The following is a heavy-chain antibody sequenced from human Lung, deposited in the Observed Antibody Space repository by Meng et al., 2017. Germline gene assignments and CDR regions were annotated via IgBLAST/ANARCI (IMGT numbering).Heavy chain of an antibody. J-gene: IGHJ6*02. CDR2: ISDYNGNT. V-gene: IGHV1-18*01. D-gene: IGHD4/OR15-4a*01. CDR1: GYTFTSYG. CDR3: ARDKDPGLSHVMDV. Sequence: ASVKVSCKASGYTFTSYGISWVRQAPGQGLEWMGWISDYNGNTNYAQKFQGRVTMTTDTSTSTAYMELRSRRSDDTAVYYCARDKDPGLSHVMDVWGQGTTVTVSS.